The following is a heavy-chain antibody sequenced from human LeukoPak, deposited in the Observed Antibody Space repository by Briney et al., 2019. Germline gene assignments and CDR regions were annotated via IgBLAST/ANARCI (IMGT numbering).Heavy chain of an antibody. CDR1: GFTFSNYA. V-gene: IGHV3-23*01. CDR3: AKRGSSDLYYFDS. J-gene: IGHJ4*02. D-gene: IGHD2-2*01. CDR2: ISGRGTST. Sequence: PGGSLRLSCAASGFTFSNYAMAWVRQAPGKGLERVSIISGRGTSTFYADSVKGRFTISRDNSKNTLFLQMNSLRVEDTAVYYCAKRGSSDLYYFDSWGQGTLVTVSS.